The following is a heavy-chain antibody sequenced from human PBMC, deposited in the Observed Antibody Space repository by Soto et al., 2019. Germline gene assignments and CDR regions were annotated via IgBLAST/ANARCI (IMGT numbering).Heavy chain of an antibody. Sequence: SETLSLTCTVSGGSVTSSGSYWTWIRQLPGKGLEWIGYNFYSGSAYYNPVLSSRVTISIDPSKNQFSLKVTSVTAADTAVYYCVRGGEYSNSWPRLDRWGQGTQVTVSS. CDR1: GGSVTSSGSY. CDR3: VRGGEYSNSWPRLDR. CDR2: NFYSGSA. V-gene: IGHV4-31*03. D-gene: IGHD6-13*01. J-gene: IGHJ5*02.